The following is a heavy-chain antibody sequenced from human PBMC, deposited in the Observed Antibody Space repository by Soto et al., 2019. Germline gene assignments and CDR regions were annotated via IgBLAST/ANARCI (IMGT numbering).Heavy chain of an antibody. J-gene: IGHJ6*02. CDR1: RVAFSKFI. CDR2: IIPIFGTA. D-gene: IGHD6-19*01. CDR3: AKVRYSSPMGYYYGMDV. V-gene: IGHV1-69*13. Sequence: SVKVSCKASRVAFSKFIVTWVRQAPGLGLEWVGGIIPIFGTAKYAQKFQGRVTITADESTSTSYMEVNNLRSEDTAVYYCAKVRYSSPMGYYYGMDVWG.